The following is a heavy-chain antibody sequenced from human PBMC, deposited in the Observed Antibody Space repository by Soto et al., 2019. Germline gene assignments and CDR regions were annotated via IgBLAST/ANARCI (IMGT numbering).Heavy chain of an antibody. J-gene: IGHJ6*02. D-gene: IGHD2-2*01. CDR2: ISGSGGST. CDR3: AKDPAIVVVPADYYYYGMDV. CDR1: GFTFSSYA. Sequence: GSLRLSCAASGFTFSSYAMSWVRQAPGKGLEWVSAISGSGGSTYYADSVKGRFTISRDNSKNTLYLQMNSLRDEDTAVYYCAKDPAIVVVPADYYYYGMDVWGQGTTVTVSS. V-gene: IGHV3-23*01.